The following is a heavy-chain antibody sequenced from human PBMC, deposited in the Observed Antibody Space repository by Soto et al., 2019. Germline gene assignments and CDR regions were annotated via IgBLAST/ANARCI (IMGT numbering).Heavy chain of an antibody. CDR2: IYYSGST. CDR3: ARELSVVVTASYYFDY. CDR1: GGSISSSSYY. V-gene: IGHV4-39*01. D-gene: IGHD3-22*01. Sequence: SETLSLTCTVSGGSISSSSYYWGWIRQPPGKGLEWIGSIYYSGSTYYSPSLKSRVTISVDTSKNQFSLKLSSVTAADTAVYYCARELSVVVTASYYFDYWGQGTLVTVSS. J-gene: IGHJ4*02.